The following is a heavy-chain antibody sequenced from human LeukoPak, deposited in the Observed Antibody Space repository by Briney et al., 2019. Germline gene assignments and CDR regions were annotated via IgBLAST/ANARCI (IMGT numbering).Heavy chain of an antibody. V-gene: IGHV3-48*02. CDR2: ISSSSTI. D-gene: IGHD4-17*01. Sequence: GESLRLSCAASGFTFSSYSMNWVRQAPGKGLEWVSYISSSSTIYYADSVKGRFTISRDNAKNSLYLQMNSLRDEDTAVYYCARERSYGDYYTDYWGQGTLVTVSS. CDR3: ARERSYGDYYTDY. J-gene: IGHJ4*02. CDR1: GFTFSSYS.